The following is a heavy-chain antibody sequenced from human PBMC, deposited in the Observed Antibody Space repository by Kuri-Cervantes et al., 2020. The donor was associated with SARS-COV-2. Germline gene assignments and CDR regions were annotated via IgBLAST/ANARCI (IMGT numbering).Heavy chain of an antibody. J-gene: IGHJ4*02. CDR2: ISGSGGAT. Sequence: LSLTCAASGFTFSSHAMIWVRQAPGKGLGWVSSISGSGGATYYADSAKGRFTISRDNSKNTLPLQMNSLRAEDTAVYYCAKPLGYSGYDPPDYWGQGTLVTVSS. CDR3: AKPLGYSGYDPPDY. D-gene: IGHD5-12*01. CDR1: GFTFSSHA. V-gene: IGHV3-23*01.